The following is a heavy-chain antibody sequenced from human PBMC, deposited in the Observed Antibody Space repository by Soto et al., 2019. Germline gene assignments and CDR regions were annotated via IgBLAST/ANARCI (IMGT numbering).Heavy chain of an antibody. CDR1: GFTFSSYS. D-gene: IGHD2-21*02. J-gene: IGHJ6*02. CDR2: ISSSSSTI. CDR3: ARGSGYGGNSYSLGHYYGMDV. Sequence: AGGSLRLSCAASGFTFSSYSMNWVRQAPGKGLEWVSYISSSSSTIYYADSVKGRFTISRDNAKNSLYPQMNSLRDEDTAVYYCARGSGYGGNSYSLGHYYGMDVWGQGTTVTVS. V-gene: IGHV3-48*02.